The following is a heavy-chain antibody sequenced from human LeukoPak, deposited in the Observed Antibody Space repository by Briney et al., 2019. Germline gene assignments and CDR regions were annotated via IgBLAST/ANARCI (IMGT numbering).Heavy chain of an antibody. J-gene: IGHJ4*02. D-gene: IGHD2-15*01. CDR1: GFTFSGSA. V-gene: IGHV3-73*01. CDR3: TRHANPDCSGGSCYSGRTDY. CDR2: ISSKASSYAT. Sequence: GGSLRLTCAASGFTFSGSAMHWVRQASGKGLEWVGRISSKASSYATAYAAWVKGRFTISRDDSKNTAYLQMNSLKTEDTAVYYCTRHANPDCSGGSCYSGRTDYWGQGTLVTVSS.